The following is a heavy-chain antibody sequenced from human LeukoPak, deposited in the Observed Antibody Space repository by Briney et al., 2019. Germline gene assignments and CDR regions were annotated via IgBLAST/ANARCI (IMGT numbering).Heavy chain of an antibody. CDR2: ISSNGGST. V-gene: IGHV3-64*01. CDR1: GFTFSSYA. Sequence: GGSLRLSCAASGFTFSSYAMHWVRQAPGKGLEYVSAISSNGGSTYYANSVKGRFTISRDNSKNTLYLQMGSLRAEDMAVYYCARGVVGPLPYYFDYWGQGTLVTVSS. CDR3: ARGVVGPLPYYFDY. J-gene: IGHJ4*02. D-gene: IGHD2-2*01.